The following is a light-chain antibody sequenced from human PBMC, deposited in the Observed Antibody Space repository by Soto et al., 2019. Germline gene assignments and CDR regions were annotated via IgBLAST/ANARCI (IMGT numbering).Light chain of an antibody. V-gene: IGLV2-8*01. J-gene: IGLJ1*01. CDR3: SSYAGRNYV. Sequence: QSALTQPPSASGSPGQSVTISCTGTSSDFGYYNYVSWYQQHPGRAPKLIIYEVSERPSRVPDRFSGSKSGNTASLTVSGLQAEDEADYYCSSYAGRNYVFGAGTKGTVL. CDR1: SSDFGYYNY. CDR2: EVS.